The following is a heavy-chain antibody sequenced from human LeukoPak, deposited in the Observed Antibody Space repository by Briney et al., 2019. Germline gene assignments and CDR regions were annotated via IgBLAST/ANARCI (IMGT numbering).Heavy chain of an antibody. CDR3: AELGITMIGGV. V-gene: IGHV3-48*03. D-gene: IGHD3-10*02. J-gene: IGHJ6*04. CDR2: ISSSGSTI. Sequence: PGGSLRLSCAASGFTFSSYEMNWVRQAPGKGLEWVSYISSSGSTIYYADSVKGRFTISRDNAKNSLYLQMNSLRAEDTAASYCAELGITMIGGVWGKGTTVTISS. CDR1: GFTFSSYE.